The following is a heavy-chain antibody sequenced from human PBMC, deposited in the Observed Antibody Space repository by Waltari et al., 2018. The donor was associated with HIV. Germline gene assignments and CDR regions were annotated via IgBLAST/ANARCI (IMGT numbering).Heavy chain of an antibody. CDR2: INHDGSEK. D-gene: IGHD6-19*01. CDR3: GSGAGWVFDL. V-gene: IGHV3-7*01. Sequence: EVQLVESGGGLVQPGGSLRISCKASGFTFSSHWMTWVRQAPGKGLEWVANINHDGSEKYYVDSVKGRFTISRDNTKKSLFLQMNNLRVEDTALYYCGSGAGWVFDLWGPGTLVTVSS. J-gene: IGHJ4*02. CDR1: GFTFSSHW.